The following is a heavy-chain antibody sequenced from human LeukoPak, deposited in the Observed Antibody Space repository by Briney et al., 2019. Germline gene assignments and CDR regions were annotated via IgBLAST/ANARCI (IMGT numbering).Heavy chain of an antibody. D-gene: IGHD2-2*01. CDR3: ARGYCSSTSCYMDV. CDR2: INAGNGNI. CDR1: GYSFTNYY. Sequence: GASVKVSCKTSGYSFTNYYMHWVRQAPGQGLEWMGWINAGNGNIKYSQKFQGRVTITGDTSASTAYMELSSLRSEDTAVYYCARGYCSSTSCYMDVWGQGTTVT. V-gene: IGHV1-3*01. J-gene: IGHJ6*02.